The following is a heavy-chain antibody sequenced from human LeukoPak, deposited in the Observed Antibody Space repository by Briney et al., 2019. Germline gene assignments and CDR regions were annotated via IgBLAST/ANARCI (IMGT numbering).Heavy chain of an antibody. CDR3: ARERRFDY. CDR1: GFTFSSYG. J-gene: IGHJ4*02. Sequence: GRSLRLSCAASGFTFSSYGMHWVRQAPGKGLEWVAVIWYDGSNKHYADSVKGRFTISRDNSKNTLYLQMNSLRAEDTAVYYCARERRFDYWGQRTLVTISS. CDR2: IWYDGSNK. V-gene: IGHV3-33*01.